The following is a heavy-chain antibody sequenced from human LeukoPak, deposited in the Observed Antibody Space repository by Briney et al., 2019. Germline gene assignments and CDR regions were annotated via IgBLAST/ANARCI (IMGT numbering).Heavy chain of an antibody. CDR1: GFTFSSYA. J-gene: IGHJ4*02. Sequence: PGGSLRLSCAASGFTFSSYAMSWVRQAPGKGLEWVSSISSSSSYIYYADSVKGRFTISRDNAKNSLYLQMNSLRAEDTAVYYCASLPGENIVATDKSFDYWGQGTLVTVSS. V-gene: IGHV3-21*01. D-gene: IGHD5-12*01. CDR2: ISSSSSYI. CDR3: ASLPGENIVATDKSFDY.